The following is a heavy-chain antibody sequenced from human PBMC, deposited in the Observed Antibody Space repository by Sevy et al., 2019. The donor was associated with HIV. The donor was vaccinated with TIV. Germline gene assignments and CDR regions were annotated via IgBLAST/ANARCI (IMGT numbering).Heavy chain of an antibody. J-gene: IGHJ4*02. CDR3: AKDSDRCSYFAD. CDR2: IKQDGSEK. D-gene: IGHD2-15*01. Sequence: GGSLRLSCAASGFSLSSYWMSWVRQAPGKGLEWLANIKQDGSEKYYVDSVKGRFTISRDNAKNSLFLDMHSLRAEDTAIYFGAKDSDRCSYFADWGQGTLVTVSS. V-gene: IGHV3-7*03. CDR1: GFSLSSYW.